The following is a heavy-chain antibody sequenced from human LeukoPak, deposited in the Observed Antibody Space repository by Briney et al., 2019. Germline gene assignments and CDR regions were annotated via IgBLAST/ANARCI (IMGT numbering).Heavy chain of an antibody. Sequence: GGSLRLSCAASGFTFRSYAMSWVRQAPGKGLEGVATIVSDGYKAYYADSVKGRFAISRDNSQNTVHLQMNSLRAEDTATYYCAKEIVFLFGDPWGQGALVTVSS. CDR3: AKEIVFLFGDP. CDR2: IVSDGYKA. J-gene: IGHJ5*02. CDR1: GFTFRSYA. V-gene: IGHV3-23*01. D-gene: IGHD2/OR15-2a*01.